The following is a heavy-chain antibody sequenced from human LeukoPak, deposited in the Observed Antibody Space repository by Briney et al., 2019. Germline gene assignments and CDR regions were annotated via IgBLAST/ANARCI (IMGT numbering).Heavy chain of an antibody. D-gene: IGHD3-10*01. CDR3: ARSGQLLWVGDARRPYYYAIDV. V-gene: IGHV5-51*01. CDR2: IYPGDSDT. CDR1: GYTFTNYW. Sequence: GESLKISCKGSGYTFTNYWIGWVRQMPGKGLEWMGIIYPGDSDTRYGPSFQGQVTISADKSISTAYLQWSSLGASDTAIYYRARSGQLLWVGDARRPYYYAIDVWGQGTTVTVSS. J-gene: IGHJ6*02.